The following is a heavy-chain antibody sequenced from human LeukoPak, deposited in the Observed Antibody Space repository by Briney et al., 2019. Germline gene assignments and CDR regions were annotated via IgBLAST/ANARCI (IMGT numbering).Heavy chain of an antibody. J-gene: IGHJ6*02. D-gene: IGHD4-17*01. V-gene: IGHV3-21*01. CDR1: GFTLSNYC. CDR3: ARAPGDYYYYYYAMDV. Sequence: PGGSLRLSCAASGFTLSNYCMNWVRQAPGRGLEWVSSISSSSSYIYYADSVKGRFTISRDNAKNSLYLQMNSMRDGDTAVYYCARAPGDYYYYYYAMDVWGQGTTVTVSS. CDR2: ISSSSSYI.